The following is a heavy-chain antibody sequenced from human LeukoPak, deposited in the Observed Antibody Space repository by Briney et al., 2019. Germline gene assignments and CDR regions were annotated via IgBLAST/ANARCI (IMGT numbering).Heavy chain of an antibody. CDR2: INHSGST. CDR1: GGSISSGGYS. D-gene: IGHD3-10*01. V-gene: IGHV4-30-2*01. J-gene: IGHJ4*02. Sequence: SQTLSLTCAVSGGSISSGGYSWSWIRQPPGKGLEWIGEINHSGSTNYNPSLKSRVTISVDTSKNQFSLKLSSVTAADTAVYYCAAAGELFGYWGQGTLVTVSS. CDR3: AAAGELFGY.